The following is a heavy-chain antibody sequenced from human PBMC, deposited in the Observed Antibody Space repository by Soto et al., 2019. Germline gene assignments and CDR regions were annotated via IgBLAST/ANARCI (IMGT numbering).Heavy chain of an antibody. D-gene: IGHD3-22*01. CDR1: GVSISSGGYY. CDR3: ARGVDYYDSSGYYYDY. V-gene: IGHV4-31*03. Sequence: TLSLSCPVSGVSISSGGYYWSWIRQHPGKGLEWIGYIYYSGSTYYNPSLKSRVTISVDTSKNQFSLKLSSVTAADTAVYYCARGVDYYDSSGYYYDYWGQGTMVTAPQ. J-gene: IGHJ4*02. CDR2: IYYSGST.